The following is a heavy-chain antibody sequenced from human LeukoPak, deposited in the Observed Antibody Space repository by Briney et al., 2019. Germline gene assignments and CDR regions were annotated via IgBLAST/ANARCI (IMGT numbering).Heavy chain of an antibody. V-gene: IGHV1-46*01. D-gene: IGHD6-19*01. Sequence: EASVKVSCKASGYTFINHAIHWVRQAPGQRLEWMGVINPSGGSTSYAQKFQGRVTMTRDTSTRTVYMEVNSLRSEDTAVYYCARQGTYSSAIGMGYWGQGTLVTVSS. CDR1: GYTFINHA. CDR2: INPSGGST. J-gene: IGHJ4*02. CDR3: ARQGTYSSAIGMGY.